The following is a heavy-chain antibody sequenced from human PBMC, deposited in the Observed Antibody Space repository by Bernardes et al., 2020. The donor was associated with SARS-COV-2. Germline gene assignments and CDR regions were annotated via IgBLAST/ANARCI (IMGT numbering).Heavy chain of an antibody. CDR1: GDTFSDCD. J-gene: IGHJ4*02. CDR3: VSHSSGFRAFDF. V-gene: IGHV3-72*01. Sequence: GGSLRLSCASSGDTFSDCDLDWVRKAPGKGLEWVGRGRKKPNSATPEYAASVKGRFTISKDDSTNSVSLQMNSVEIEDTAVYYCVSHSSGFRAFDFWGQGALVTVSS. CDR2: GRKKPNSATP. D-gene: IGHD6-19*01.